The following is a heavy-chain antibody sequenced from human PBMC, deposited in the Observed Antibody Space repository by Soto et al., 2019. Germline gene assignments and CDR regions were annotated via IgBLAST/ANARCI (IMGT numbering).Heavy chain of an antibody. CDR2: IYHGGST. CDR1: GYSISSGYY. J-gene: IGHJ5*02. V-gene: IGHV4-38-2*02. D-gene: IGHD1-26*01. Sequence: PSETLSLTCAVSGYSISSGYYWGWLRQPPGKGLEWIGSIYHGGSTYYNPSLNSRVTLSIDMTNNHVSLILNSVTAADTAVYYCAREGVGADPNWFDPWGQGTLVTVSS. CDR3: AREGVGADPNWFDP.